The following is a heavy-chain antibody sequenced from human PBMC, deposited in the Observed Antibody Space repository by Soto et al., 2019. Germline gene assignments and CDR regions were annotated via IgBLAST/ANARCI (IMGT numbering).Heavy chain of an antibody. D-gene: IGHD1-1*01. Sequence: QITLKHSGPTLVKPTQTLTLTCTVSGFSLTTPGLGVGWIRQPPGKALEWLTLVYWHDDKRYSSSLRHRLTIARDTSNNQVVLSMTNMDPQDSATYYCVRLMSTDTTGYFDYWGQGILVTVSS. CDR1: GFSLTTPGLG. CDR3: VRLMSTDTTGYFDY. CDR2: VYWHDDK. J-gene: IGHJ4*02. V-gene: IGHV2-5*01.